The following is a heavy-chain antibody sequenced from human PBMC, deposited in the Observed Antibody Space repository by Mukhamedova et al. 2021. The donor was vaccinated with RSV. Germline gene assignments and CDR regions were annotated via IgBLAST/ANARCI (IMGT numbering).Heavy chain of an antibody. CDR3: STSSYPLYDY. CDR2: IYGKSEGETI. J-gene: IGHJ4*02. V-gene: IGHV3-15*06. D-gene: IGHD6-6*01. Sequence: VGRIYGKSEGETIQYAAPVKGRFIISRDDTKNTVFLQMNSLKTEDTAVYSCSTSSYPLYDYWCQGTLVTVSS.